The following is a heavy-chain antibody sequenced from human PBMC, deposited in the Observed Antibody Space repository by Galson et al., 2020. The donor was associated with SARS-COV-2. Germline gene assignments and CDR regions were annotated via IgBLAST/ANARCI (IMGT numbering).Heavy chain of an antibody. Sequence: SVKVSCKASGFTFTSSAVQWVRQARGQRLEWIGWIVVGSGNTTYAQKFQERVTITRDMSKSTAYMELSSLRSEDTAVYYCAADGGGPSGWPRYDYYYYYGMDVWGQGTTVTVSS. J-gene: IGHJ6*02. CDR3: AADGGGPSGWPRYDYYYYYGMDV. V-gene: IGHV1-58*01. D-gene: IGHD6-19*01. CDR1: GFTFTSSA. CDR2: IVVGSGNT.